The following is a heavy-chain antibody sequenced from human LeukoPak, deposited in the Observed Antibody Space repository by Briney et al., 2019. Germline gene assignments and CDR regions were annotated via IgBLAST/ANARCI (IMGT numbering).Heavy chain of an antibody. D-gene: IGHD3-9*01. J-gene: IGHJ5*02. CDR3: ARGYYDILTGPAGWFDP. CDR1: GGSFSGYY. Sequence: KPSETLSLTCAVYGGSFSGYYWSWLRQPPGKGLEWLGEINHSGSTNYNPSLKSRVTISVDTSKNQFSLKLSSVTAADTAVYYCARGYYDILTGPAGWFDPWGQGTLVTVSS. CDR2: INHSGST. V-gene: IGHV4-34*01.